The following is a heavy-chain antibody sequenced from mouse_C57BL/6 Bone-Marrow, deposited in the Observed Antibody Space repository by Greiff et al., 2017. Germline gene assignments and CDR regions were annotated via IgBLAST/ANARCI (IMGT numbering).Heavy chain of an antibody. CDR2: IWGVGGT. J-gene: IGHJ4*01. Sequence: VKLVESGPGLVAPSQSLSITCTVSGFSLTSYGVDWVRQSPGKGLEWLGVIWGVGGTNYNSAIKSRLSISKDNAKSQVFLKMNSLQTDDTAMYYCASGPAMDYWGQGTSVTVSS. V-gene: IGHV2-6*01. CDR3: ASGPAMDY. CDR1: GFSLTSYG.